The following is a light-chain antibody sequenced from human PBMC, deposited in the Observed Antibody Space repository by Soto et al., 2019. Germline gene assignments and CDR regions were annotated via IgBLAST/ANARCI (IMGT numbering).Light chain of an antibody. V-gene: IGLV2-8*01. CDR3: SSHGGANNFYV. J-gene: IGLJ1*01. CDR1: SSDVGGYNY. Sequence: QSALTQPPSASGSPGQSVAISCTGTSSDVGGYNYVSWYQQHPGKAPKLMIYEVNKRPSGVPDRFSGSKSGNTASLTVSGLQAEDEADYYCSSHGGANNFYVFGTGTKVTVL. CDR2: EVN.